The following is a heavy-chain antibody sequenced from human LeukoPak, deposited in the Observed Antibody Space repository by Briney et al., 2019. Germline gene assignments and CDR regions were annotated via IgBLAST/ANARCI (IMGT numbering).Heavy chain of an antibody. V-gene: IGHV1-24*01. CDR1: GYTLTELS. D-gene: IGHD3-22*01. CDR2: FDPEDGET. J-gene: IGHJ5*02. Sequence: ASVKVSCKVSGYTLTELSMHWVRQAPGKGLEWKGGFDPEDGETIYAQKFQGRVTMTEDTSTDTAYMELSSLRSEDTAVYYCATPRYYYDSSGYYAWGQGTLVTVSS. CDR3: ATPRYYYDSSGYYA.